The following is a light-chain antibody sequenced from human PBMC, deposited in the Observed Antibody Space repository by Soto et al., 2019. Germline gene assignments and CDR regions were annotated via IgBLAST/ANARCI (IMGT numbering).Light chain of an antibody. V-gene: IGKV1-39*01. Sequence: DIQMTQSPSSLSASVEDRVIITCRASQSISNHLNWYQQKPGKXPKXLIFAASSLQSGVPSRFSGSRSGPDFTLTISSLQPEDFATYYCQQSYSSPPTFGQGTKVDIK. J-gene: IGKJ1*01. CDR3: QQSYSSPPT. CDR2: AAS. CDR1: QSISNH.